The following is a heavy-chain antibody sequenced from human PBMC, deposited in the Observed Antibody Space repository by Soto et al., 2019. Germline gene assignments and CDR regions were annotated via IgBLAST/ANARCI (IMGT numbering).Heavy chain of an antibody. V-gene: IGHV3-23*01. D-gene: IGHD3-16*01. CDR3: AKAYFVWSSEQPYYFDY. CDR1: GFTFSNYA. Sequence: EVQLLDSGGGLVQPGGSLRLSCAASGFTFSNYAMTWVRQGPGKGLEWVSGISGSGGRSYYADSVKGRFTISRYNSKSTLYLQMNSLRAEDTAVYYCAKAYFVWSSEQPYYFDYWGQGTLVTVSS. CDR2: ISGSGGRS. J-gene: IGHJ4*02.